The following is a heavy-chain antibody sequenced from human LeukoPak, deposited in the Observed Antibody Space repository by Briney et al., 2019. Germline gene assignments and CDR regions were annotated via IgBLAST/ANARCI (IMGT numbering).Heavy chain of an antibody. CDR3: AKRAVAGPVDN. J-gene: IGHJ4*02. Sequence: GGSLRLSCAASVFTFSNSAMRLVRQAPGKGLEWVSTISDSGSGGSTYYADSVKGRFTTSRDNSKNTLYLQMNSLRVEDTAVYYCAKRAVAGPVDNWGQGTLVTVSS. V-gene: IGHV3-23*01. D-gene: IGHD6-19*01. CDR2: ISDSGSGGST. CDR1: VFTFSNSA.